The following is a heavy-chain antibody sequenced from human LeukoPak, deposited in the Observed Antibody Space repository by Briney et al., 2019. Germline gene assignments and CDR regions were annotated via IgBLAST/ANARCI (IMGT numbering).Heavy chain of an antibody. J-gene: IGHJ6*03. D-gene: IGHD5/OR15-5a*01. CDR2: MYIDGNR. CDR3: ARVHFYYMDI. CDR1: GFTFSTYG. V-gene: IGHV3-53*01. Sequence: PGGTLRLSCAASGFTFSTYGMSWVRQAPGKGLQWVSMMYIDGNRYYADSVKGRFTISRDNSKNTPFLQMDSLRADDTAVYYCARVHFYYMDIWGKGTTVTISS.